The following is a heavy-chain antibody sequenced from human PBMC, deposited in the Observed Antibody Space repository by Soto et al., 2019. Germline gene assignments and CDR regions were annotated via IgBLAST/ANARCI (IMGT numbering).Heavy chain of an antibody. V-gene: IGHV3-48*01. CDR2: ISSGSSTI. J-gene: IGHJ4*02. Sequence: PGGSLRLSCAASGFTFSSYSMNWVRQAPGKGLEWVSYISSGSSTIDYADSVKGRFTISRDNAKNSLYLQMNSLRAEDTAVYYCARDSSRWEYYFDYWGQGALVNVSS. CDR1: GFTFSSYS. D-gene: IGHD6-13*01. CDR3: ARDSSRWEYYFDY.